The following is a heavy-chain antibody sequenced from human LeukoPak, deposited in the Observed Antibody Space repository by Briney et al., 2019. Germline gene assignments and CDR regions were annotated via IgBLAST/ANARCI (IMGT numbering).Heavy chain of an antibody. CDR3: ARVLPRSSGRYGDYYYYMDV. D-gene: IGHD6-19*01. CDR1: GGSFSGYY. CDR2: INHSGST. J-gene: IGHJ6*03. Sequence: PSETLSLTCAVYGGSFSGYYWSWIRQPPGKGLEWIGEINHSGSTNYNPSLKSRVTISVDTSKNQFSLKLSSVTAADTAVYYCARVLPRSSGRYGDYYYYMDVWGKGTTVTVSS. V-gene: IGHV4-34*01.